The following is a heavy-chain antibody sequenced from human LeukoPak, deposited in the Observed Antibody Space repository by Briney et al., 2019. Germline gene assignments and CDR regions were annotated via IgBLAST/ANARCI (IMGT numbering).Heavy chain of an antibody. J-gene: IGHJ4*02. CDR1: GFTFSSYW. D-gene: IGHD3/OR15-3a*01. Sequence: GGSLRLSCAASGFTFSSYWMSWVRQAPGKGLEWVANIKQDGSEKYYVDSVKGRFTISRDNAKNSLYLQMNRLRGEDTAVYYCAREGGNFWTGYYFLEYTSLDYWGQGPLVRVSS. CDR3: AREGGNFWTGYYFLEYTSLDY. CDR2: IKQDGSEK. V-gene: IGHV3-7*01.